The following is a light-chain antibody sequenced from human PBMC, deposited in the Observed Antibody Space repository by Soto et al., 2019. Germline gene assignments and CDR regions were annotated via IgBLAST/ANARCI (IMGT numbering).Light chain of an antibody. Sequence: VMTQSPGTLSVSPGERAILSCRASQSLTTNLAWYQQKPGQAPRLLIHDASTRATGIPARFSGSGSGTEFTLTISSLQSEDFAVYYCQQYDDWPLTCGQGTRLEI. CDR2: DAS. CDR1: QSLTTN. CDR3: QQYDDWPLT. J-gene: IGKJ5*01. V-gene: IGKV3-15*01.